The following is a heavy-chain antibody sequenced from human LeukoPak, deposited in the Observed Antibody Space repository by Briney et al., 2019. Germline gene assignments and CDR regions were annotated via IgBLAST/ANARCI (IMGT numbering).Heavy chain of an antibody. CDR1: GYTFTSYG. CDR3: ARDSVFAYSLHGSGYSLDY. D-gene: IGHD3-22*01. CDR2: ISAYNGNT. J-gene: IGHJ4*02. V-gene: IGHV1-18*01. Sequence: ASVKVSCKASGYTFTSYGISWVRQALGQGLEWMGWISAYNGNTNYAQKLPGRVTTTTDTSTSTAYRKLRSLRSDDTAVYYWARDSVFAYSLHGSGYSLDYWGQGTLVTVSS.